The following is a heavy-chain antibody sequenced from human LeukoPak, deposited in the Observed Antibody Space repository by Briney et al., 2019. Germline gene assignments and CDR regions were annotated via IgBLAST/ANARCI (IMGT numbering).Heavy chain of an antibody. CDR3: ARRIAVVGTIYFES. V-gene: IGHV4-38-2*01. Sequence: PSETLTLTCAVSGYSISSGYNRVWLRQPPGKGLEWTGTIYHSGSTYYNPSLKSRVTISVDTSKNQFSLKLSSVTAADTAVYYCARRIAVVGTIYFESWGKGPLVTVSS. J-gene: IGHJ4*02. CDR1: GYSISSGYN. D-gene: IGHD6-19*01. CDR2: IYHSGST.